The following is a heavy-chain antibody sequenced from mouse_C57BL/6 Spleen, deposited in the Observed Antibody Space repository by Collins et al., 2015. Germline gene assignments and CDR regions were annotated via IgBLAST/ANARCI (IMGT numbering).Heavy chain of an antibody. CDR2: INPDSSTI. D-gene: IGHD2-10*01. J-gene: IGHJ1*03. CDR1: GIDFSRYW. V-gene: IGHV4-1*01. CDR3: ARPSYYGNYWYFDV. Sequence: EVKLLQSGGGLVQPGGSLKLSCAASGIDFSRYWMSWVRRAPGKGLEWIGEINPDSSTINYAPSLKDKFIISRDNAKNTLYLQMSKVRSEDTALYYCARPSYYGNYWYFDVWGTGTTVIVSS.